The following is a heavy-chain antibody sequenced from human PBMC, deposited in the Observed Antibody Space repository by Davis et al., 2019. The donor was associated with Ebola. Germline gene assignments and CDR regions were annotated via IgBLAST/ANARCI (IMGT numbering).Heavy chain of an antibody. CDR2: FYYSVGT. Sequence: SETLSLTCNVSGDSISTYYWSWIRQPPGKGPEWIGQFYYSVGTNYNPSLKSRVTISIDTSKNQFSLKLSSVTAADTAVYYCARGTVVLAAAGTRYYYYGMDVWGQGTTVTVSS. D-gene: IGHD6-13*01. V-gene: IGHV4-59*12. CDR1: GDSISTYY. CDR3: ARGTVVLAAAGTRYYYYGMDV. J-gene: IGHJ6*02.